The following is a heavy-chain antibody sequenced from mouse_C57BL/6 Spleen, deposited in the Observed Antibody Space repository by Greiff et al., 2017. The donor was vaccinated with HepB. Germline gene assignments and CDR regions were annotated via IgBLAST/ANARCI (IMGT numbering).Heavy chain of an antibody. CDR3: ARAAYGYNYAMDY. CDR1: GFTFSDFY. D-gene: IGHD2-2*01. V-gene: IGHV7-1*01. J-gene: IGHJ4*01. CDR2: SSNKANDYTT. Sequence: EVKLVESGGGLVQSGRSLRLSCATSGFTFSDFYMEWVRQAPGKGLAWIAASSNKANDYTTEYSASVKGRFIVSRDTSQSILYLQMNALRDEDTAIYYCARAAYGYNYAMDYWGQGTSVTVSS.